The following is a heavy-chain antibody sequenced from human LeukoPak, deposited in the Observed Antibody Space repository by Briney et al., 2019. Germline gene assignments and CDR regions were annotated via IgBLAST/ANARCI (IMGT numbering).Heavy chain of an antibody. D-gene: IGHD3-10*01. CDR3: ARGILWFGEGAFDI. J-gene: IGHJ3*02. CDR1: GFTFSSYS. CDR2: ISSTSSYI. V-gene: IGHV3-21*01. Sequence: PGGSLRLSCRASGFTFSSYSMNWVRQAPGKGLEWASSISSTSSYIYYADSVKGRFTISRDNAKNSLYLQMNSLRAEDTAFYYCARGILWFGEGAFDIWGQGTMVTVSS.